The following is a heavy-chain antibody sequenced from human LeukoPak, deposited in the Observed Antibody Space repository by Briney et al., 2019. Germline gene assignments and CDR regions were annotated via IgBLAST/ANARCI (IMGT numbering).Heavy chain of an antibody. V-gene: IGHV3-23*01. D-gene: IGHD3-10*01. CDR3: AKGDYYGSGSYYKAGHYFDY. CDR2: ISGSGGST. J-gene: IGHJ4*02. Sequence: PGGSLRLSCAASGFTFSSYAMSWVRQAPGKGLEWVSAISGSGGSTYYADSVKGRFTISRDNSKNTLYLQMNSLRAEDTAVYCCAKGDYYGSGSYYKAGHYFDYWGQGTLVTVSS. CDR1: GFTFSSYA.